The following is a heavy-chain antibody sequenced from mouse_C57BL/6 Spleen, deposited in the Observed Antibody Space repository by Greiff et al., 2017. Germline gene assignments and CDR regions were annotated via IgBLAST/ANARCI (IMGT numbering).Heavy chain of an antibody. CDR1: GYTFTSYW. Sequence: VQLQQPGAELVMPGASVKLSCKASGYTFTSYWMHWVKQRPGQGLEWIGEIDPSDSYTNYNQKFKGKSTLTVDKSSSTAYMQLSSLTSEDSAVYYCAREGPYGNYFDYWGQGTTLTVSS. D-gene: IGHD2-1*01. V-gene: IGHV1-69*01. J-gene: IGHJ2*01. CDR3: AREGPYGNYFDY. CDR2: IDPSDSYT.